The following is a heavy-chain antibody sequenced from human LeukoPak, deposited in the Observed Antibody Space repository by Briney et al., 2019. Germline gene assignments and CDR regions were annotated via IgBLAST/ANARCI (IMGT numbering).Heavy chain of an antibody. CDR2: ISRIGNYT. V-gene: IGHV3-11*05. CDR1: GFTFSDYY. D-gene: IGHD3-10*01. CDR3: ARGPSGTRYFDL. Sequence: GGSLRLSCAPSGFTFSDYYMNWIRQAPGKGLEWVSYISRIGNYTNYADSVKGRFTISRDNAKNSLYLQLNSLRADDTAVYYCARGPSGTRYFDLWGRGTLVTVSS. J-gene: IGHJ2*01.